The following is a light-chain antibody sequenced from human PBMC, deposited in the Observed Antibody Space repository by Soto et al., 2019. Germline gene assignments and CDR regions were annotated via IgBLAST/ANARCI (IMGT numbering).Light chain of an antibody. CDR3: AAWDGSLNGFYV. CDR1: SSNIGSNT. V-gene: IGLV1-44*01. J-gene: IGLJ1*01. CDR2: SNN. Sequence: QSVLTQPPSASGTPGQRVTISCSGSSSNIGSNTVNWYQQLPGTAPKLLIYSNNQRPSGVPDRFSGSKSGTSASLAISGLQSEDEAYYYCAAWDGSLNGFYVFGTGTKVTVL.